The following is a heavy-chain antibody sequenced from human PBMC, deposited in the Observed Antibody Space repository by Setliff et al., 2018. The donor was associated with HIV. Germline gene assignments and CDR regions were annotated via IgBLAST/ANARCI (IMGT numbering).Heavy chain of an antibody. V-gene: IGHV4-39*01. D-gene: IGHD6-13*01. Sequence: SETLSLTCTVSGGSISSSSYYWGWIRQPPGKGLEWFGSIHHSGSSYYNPSLKSRVTISIDTSKNQFSLRLHSVTAADTAVYYCARREGTAAAGTYYMDVWGKGTTVTVSS. CDR2: IHHSGSS. CDR3: ARREGTAAAGTYYMDV. CDR1: GGSISSSSYY. J-gene: IGHJ6*03.